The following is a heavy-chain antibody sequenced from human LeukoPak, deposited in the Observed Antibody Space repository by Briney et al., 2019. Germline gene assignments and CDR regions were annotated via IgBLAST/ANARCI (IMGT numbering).Heavy chain of an antibody. CDR3: AKDQDNGVLLWFGELLSHHYFDY. Sequence: PGGSLRLSCAASGFTLSSYAMSWVRQGPGKGLEWVSAISVSGNTYHADSVKGRFTISRDSSKNTLYLQMNSLRAGDAAVYYCAKDQDNGVLLWFGELLSHHYFDYWGQGTLVTVSS. V-gene: IGHV3-23*01. D-gene: IGHD3-10*01. CDR1: GFTLSSYA. J-gene: IGHJ4*02. CDR2: ISVSGNT.